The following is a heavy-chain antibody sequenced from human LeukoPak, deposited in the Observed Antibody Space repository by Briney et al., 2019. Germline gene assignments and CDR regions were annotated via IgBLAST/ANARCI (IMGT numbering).Heavy chain of an antibody. D-gene: IGHD3-9*01. J-gene: IGHJ5*02. Sequence: ASVKVSFKASRYTFTGYYMHWVRQAPGQGLEWMGRINPNSGVTDYAQKFQGRVTMTRDTSISTAYMELSRLISDDTAEYYASRSGGADLPDDRKAWFEPWGQGTLVTVSS. V-gene: IGHV1-2*06. CDR1: RYTFTGYY. CDR2: INPNSGVT. CDR3: SRSGGADLPDDRKAWFEP.